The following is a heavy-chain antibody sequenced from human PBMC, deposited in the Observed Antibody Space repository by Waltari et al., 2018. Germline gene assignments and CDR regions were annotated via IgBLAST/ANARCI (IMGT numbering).Heavy chain of an antibody. CDR1: GYTFTGYY. CDR3: ARAAYYDFWSGYSHFDY. CDR2: INPNSGGT. Sequence: QVQLVQSGAEVKKPGASVKVSCKASGYTFTGYYMHWVRTAPGQGLEWMGWINPNSGGTNYAQKFQGRVTMTRDTSISTAYMELSRLRSDDTAVYYCARAAYYDFWSGYSHFDYWGQGTLVTVSS. J-gene: IGHJ4*02. D-gene: IGHD3-3*01. V-gene: IGHV1-2*02.